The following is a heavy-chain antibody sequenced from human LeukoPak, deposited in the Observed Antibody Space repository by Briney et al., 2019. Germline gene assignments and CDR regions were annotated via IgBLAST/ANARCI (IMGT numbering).Heavy chain of an antibody. CDR2: IYPGDSDT. V-gene: IGHV5-51*01. Sequence: RGESLKISCQGSGYSFTSYWIGWVRQMPGIGLEWMGLIYPGDSDTRYSPSFQGQVTISADKSITTAYLQWSSLRASDTAMYYCARRGHPMGAFDIWGQGTMVTVSS. CDR1: GYSFTSYW. J-gene: IGHJ3*02. CDR3: ARRGHPMGAFDI.